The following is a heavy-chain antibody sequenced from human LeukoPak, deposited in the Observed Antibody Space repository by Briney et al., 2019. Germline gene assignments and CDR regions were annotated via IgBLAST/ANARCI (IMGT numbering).Heavy chain of an antibody. CDR1: GFNFRSYV. D-gene: IGHD5-24*01. CDR3: AKDRISEDGYNFPDS. V-gene: IGHV3-30*18. CDR2: TSHDGLNK. J-gene: IGHJ4*02. Sequence: GGSLRLSCTASGFNFRSYVMHWVRQAPGKGLEGVAVTSHDGLNKHYADYVKGRFTISRDNSKNTLSLQMNNVKNEDTAVYYCAKDRISEDGYNFPDSLGPGTLVSVSS.